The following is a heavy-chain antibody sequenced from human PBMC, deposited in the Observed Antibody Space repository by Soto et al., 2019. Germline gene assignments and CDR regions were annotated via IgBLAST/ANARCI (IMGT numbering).Heavy chain of an antibody. CDR2: ISGSSGST. V-gene: IGHV3-23*01. CDR3: ANHPPIDIVVVPAAPGAGL. Sequence: PGWSLRLSCAYYEFTFSNYGMSWVRQAPEKGLEWVSAISGSSGSTYYADSVKGRFTISRDNSKNTLYLQMNSLRAEDTAVYYCANHPPIDIVVVPAAPGAGLWGQGTLVTVLL. D-gene: IGHD2-2*01. J-gene: IGHJ4*02. CDR1: EFTFSNYG.